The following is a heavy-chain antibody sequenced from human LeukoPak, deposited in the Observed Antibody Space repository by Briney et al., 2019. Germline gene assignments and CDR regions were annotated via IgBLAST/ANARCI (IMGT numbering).Heavy chain of an antibody. CDR1: GFTFSSYS. V-gene: IGHV3-21*01. Sequence: PGGSLRLSCAASGFTFSSYSMNWVRQAPGKGLEWVSSISSSSSYIYYADSVKGRFTISRDNAKNSLYLQTNSLRAEDTAVYYCATYSSLNRREFQFWGQGTLLTVSS. CDR2: ISSSSSYI. J-gene: IGHJ1*01. CDR3: ATYSSLNRREFQF. D-gene: IGHD3-22*01.